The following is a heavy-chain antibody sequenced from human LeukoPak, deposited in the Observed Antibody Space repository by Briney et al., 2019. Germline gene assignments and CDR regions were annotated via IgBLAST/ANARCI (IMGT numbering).Heavy chain of an antibody. CDR2: ISGSGGST. Sequence: PGGSLRLSCAASGFTFSSYAMSWVRQAPGKGLEWVSAISGSGGSTYYADSVKGRFTISRDNSKNTLYLQMNSLRAEDTAVYYCAKDRIWSSSWYYFDYWGQGTLVTVSS. CDR3: AKDRIWSSSWYYFDY. D-gene: IGHD6-13*01. CDR1: GFTFSSYA. J-gene: IGHJ4*02. V-gene: IGHV3-23*01.